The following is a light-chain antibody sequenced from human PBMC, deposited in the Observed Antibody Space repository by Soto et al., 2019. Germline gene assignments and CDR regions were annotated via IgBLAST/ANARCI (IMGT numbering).Light chain of an antibody. V-gene: IGLV2-14*01. CDR2: DVS. CDR1: SSDVGGYNY. J-gene: IGLJ3*02. Sequence: QSALTQSASVSGSPGQSITISCTGTSSDVGGYNYVSWYQQHPGKAPKLIIYDVSNRPSGVSTRFSGSKSGNTASPTISGLQAEDEADYSCSSYTSTNSWVFGGGTKVTVL. CDR3: SSYTSTNSWV.